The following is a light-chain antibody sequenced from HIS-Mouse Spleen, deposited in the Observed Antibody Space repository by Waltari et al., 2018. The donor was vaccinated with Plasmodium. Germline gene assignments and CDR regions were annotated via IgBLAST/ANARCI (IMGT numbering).Light chain of an antibody. CDR1: SRAVGSYNL. J-gene: IGLJ3*02. V-gene: IGLV2-23*01. CDR2: EGS. CDR3: CSYAGSSTNWV. Sequence: QSALTQPASVSGSPGPSITIPCTGTSRAVGSYNLVSWYQQPPGKAPKLMIYEGSKRPSGVSNRFSGSKSGNTASLTISGLQAEDEADYYCCSYAGSSTNWVFGGGTKLTVL.